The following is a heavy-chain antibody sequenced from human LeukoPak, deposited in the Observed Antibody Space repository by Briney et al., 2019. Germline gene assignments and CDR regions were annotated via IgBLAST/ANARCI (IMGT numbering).Heavy chain of an antibody. Sequence: GRSLRLSCAASGFTFDDYAMHWVRQAPGKGLEWVSGISWNSGSIGYADSVKGRFTISRDNAKISLYLQMNSLRAEDTALYYCAKDGNYDSSGYYPYYFDYWGQGTLVTVSS. CDR1: GFTFDDYA. J-gene: IGHJ4*02. CDR3: AKDGNYDSSGYYPYYFDY. V-gene: IGHV3-9*01. CDR2: ISWNSGSI. D-gene: IGHD3-22*01.